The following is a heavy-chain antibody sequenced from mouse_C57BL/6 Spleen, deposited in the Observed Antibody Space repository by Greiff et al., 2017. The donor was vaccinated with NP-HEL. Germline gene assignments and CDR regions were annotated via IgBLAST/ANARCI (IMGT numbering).Heavy chain of an antibody. CDR3: ARGTTVVGHWFDC. CDR2: IDPSDSYT. CDR1: GYTFTSYW. V-gene: IGHV1-69*01. D-gene: IGHD1-1*01. Sequence: QVQLQQPGAELVMPGASVKLSCKASGYTFTSYWMHWVKQRPGQGLEWIGEIDPSDSYTNYNQKFKGKSTLTVDKSSSTAYMQLSSLTSEDSAVYYCARGTTVVGHWFDCWGQGTTLTVAS. J-gene: IGHJ2*01.